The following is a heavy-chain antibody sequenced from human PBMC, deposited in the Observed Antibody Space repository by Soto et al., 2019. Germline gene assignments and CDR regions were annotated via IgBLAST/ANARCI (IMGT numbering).Heavy chain of an antibody. J-gene: IGHJ6*02. CDR1: GYIFVNYG. Sequence: QVQLVQSGDEVQKPGASVKVSCKASGYIFVNYGIAWVRQAPGQGLEWMGWISPYTGNTHSATKVQGRLTMTTDTSTSTAYMDLGSLTSDDTAVYYCVMVDNYVTPTPQDVWGQGTTVTVS. D-gene: IGHD3-16*01. CDR3: VMVDNYVTPTPQDV. CDR2: ISPYTGNT. V-gene: IGHV1-18*01.